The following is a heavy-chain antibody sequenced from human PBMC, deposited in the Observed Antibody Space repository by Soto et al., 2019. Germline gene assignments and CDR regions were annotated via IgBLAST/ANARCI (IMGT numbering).Heavy chain of an antibody. D-gene: IGHD2-8*01. CDR3: ARGVNDDS. Sequence: GGSLRLSCAASGFSVGGNHLTWVRQAPGKGLEWVAVIHTSGDTYYADSVQGRFTVSRDNSKNTVYLQMNSLRVGDTAMYFCARGVNDDSWGQGTLVTVSS. J-gene: IGHJ4*02. V-gene: IGHV3-53*01. CDR1: GFSVGGNH. CDR2: IHTSGDT.